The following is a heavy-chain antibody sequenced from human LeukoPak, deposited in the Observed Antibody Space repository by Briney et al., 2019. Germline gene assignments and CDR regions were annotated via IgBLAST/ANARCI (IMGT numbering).Heavy chain of an antibody. Sequence: SEPLSLTCTVSGGSISHYYWSWIRQSPGKGLEWIGYIYYSGTTNYNPSLKSRVTISVDTSRNQFSLQLRSVTAADTAVYYCAREDPQTTVPEGMDVWGQGPTVIVSS. V-gene: IGHV4-59*01. D-gene: IGHD4-17*01. J-gene: IGHJ6*02. CDR3: AREDPQTTVPEGMDV. CDR2: IYYSGTT. CDR1: GGSISHYY.